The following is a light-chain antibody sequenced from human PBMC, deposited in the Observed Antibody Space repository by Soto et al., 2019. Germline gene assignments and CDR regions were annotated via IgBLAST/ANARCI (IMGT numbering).Light chain of an antibody. CDR1: QSISHF. Sequence: DIQLTQSPSSLSAFVGDRVIISCRASQSISHFLNWYQQKPGKAPKLLIYAASSLQSGVPPRFSGSGSGTDFTLTISSLQPEDFAIYYCLQANRVPLSFGQGTRLEI. CDR2: AAS. V-gene: IGKV1-39*01. J-gene: IGKJ5*01. CDR3: LQANRVPLS.